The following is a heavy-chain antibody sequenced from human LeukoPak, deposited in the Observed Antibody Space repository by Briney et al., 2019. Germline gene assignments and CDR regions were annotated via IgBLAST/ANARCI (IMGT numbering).Heavy chain of an antibody. Sequence: SETLSLTCTVSGGSISSHYWNWIRQPQGKGLEWIGYIYYSGSTNYNPSLKSRVTISVDTSKNQFSLRLTSVTAADTAVYYCARGLTSSGYAFGIWGQGTMVTVSS. D-gene: IGHD6-19*01. CDR3: ARGLTSSGYAFGI. V-gene: IGHV4-59*11. J-gene: IGHJ3*02. CDR1: GGSISSHY. CDR2: IYYSGST.